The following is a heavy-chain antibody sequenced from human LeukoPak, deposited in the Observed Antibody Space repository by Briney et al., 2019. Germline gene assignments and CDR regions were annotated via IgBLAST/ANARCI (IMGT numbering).Heavy chain of an antibody. CDR2: INHSGST. D-gene: IGHD3-22*01. J-gene: IGHJ4*02. Sequence: SSETLSLTCAVYGGSFSGYYWSWIRQPPGKGLEWIGEINHSGSTNYNPSLKSRVTISVDTSKNQFSLKLSSVTAADTAVYFCARGPPTDYYDSSGFYYVFDYWGQGTLVTVSS. V-gene: IGHV4-34*01. CDR3: ARGPPTDYYDSSGFYYVFDY. CDR1: GGSFSGYY.